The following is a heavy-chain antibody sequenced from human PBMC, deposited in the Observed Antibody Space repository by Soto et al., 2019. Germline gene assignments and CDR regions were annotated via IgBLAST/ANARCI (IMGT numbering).Heavy chain of an antibody. CDR1: GGSISSSSYY. CDR3: ARQNRGYSYGITGYYYGMDV. D-gene: IGHD5-18*01. Sequence: SETLSLTCTVSGGSISSSSYYWGWIRQPPGKGLEWIGSIYYSGSTYYNPSLKSRVTISVDTSKNQFSLELSSVTAADTAVYYCARQNRGYSYGITGYYYGMDVWGQGTTVTVSS. CDR2: IYYSGST. J-gene: IGHJ6*02. V-gene: IGHV4-39*01.